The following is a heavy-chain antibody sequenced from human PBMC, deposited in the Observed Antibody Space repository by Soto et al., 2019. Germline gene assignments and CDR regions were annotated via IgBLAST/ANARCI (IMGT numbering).Heavy chain of an antibody. D-gene: IGHD2-2*01. J-gene: IGHJ5*02. CDR3: ARDRFGASGDIVVVPAAMPVRWFDP. V-gene: IGHV3-21*01. CDR2: ISSSSSYI. CDR1: GFTFSSYS. Sequence: GSLRLSCAASGFTFSSYSMNWVRQAPWKGLEWVSSISSSSSYIYYADSVKGRFTISRDNAKNSLYLQMNSLRAEDTAVYYCARDRFGASGDIVVVPAAMPVRWFDPWGQGTLVTVSS.